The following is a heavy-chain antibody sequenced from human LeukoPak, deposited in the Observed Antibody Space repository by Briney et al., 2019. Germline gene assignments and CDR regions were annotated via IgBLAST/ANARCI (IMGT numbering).Heavy chain of an antibody. Sequence: GGSLTLSCAVSGFTFSSYDKIWLRRAPGEGVEWVCDNSCSGSSTNYAAPVKGRFTISRNNSKNTPDLQMKSLRSEDKAVYFCAKDSMPVAVERVRYYFDYWGQGTLVTVSS. D-gene: IGHD1-1*01. CDR2: NSCSGSST. V-gene: IGHV3-23*01. J-gene: IGHJ4*02. CDR1: GFTFSSYD. CDR3: AKDSMPVAVERVRYYFDY.